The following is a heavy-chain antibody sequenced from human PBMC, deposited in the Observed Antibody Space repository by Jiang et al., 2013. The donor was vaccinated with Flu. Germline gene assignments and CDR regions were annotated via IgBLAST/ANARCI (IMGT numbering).Heavy chain of an antibody. Sequence: GSGLVKPSQTLSLTCTVSGGSISSGSYYWSWIRQPAGKGLEWIGRIYTSGSTNYNPSLKSRVTISVDTSKNQFSLKLSSVTAADTAVYYCARDEGYYDSSGYSDYWGQGTLVTVSS. CDR3: ARDEGYYDSSGYSDY. CDR1: GGSISSGSYY. CDR2: IYTSGST. J-gene: IGHJ4*02. V-gene: IGHV4-61*02. D-gene: IGHD3-22*01.